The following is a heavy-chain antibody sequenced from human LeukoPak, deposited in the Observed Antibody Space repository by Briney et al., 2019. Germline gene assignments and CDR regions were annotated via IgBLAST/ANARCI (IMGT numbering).Heavy chain of an antibody. Sequence: PSETLSLTCAVYGGSFSGYYWSWIRQPPGKGLEWIGEINHSGSTNYNPSLKSRVTISVDKSKNQFSLKLSSVTAADTAVYYCARGYQGTFDYWGQGTLVTVSS. J-gene: IGHJ4*02. V-gene: IGHV4-34*01. CDR2: INHSGST. CDR3: ARGYQGTFDY. D-gene: IGHD2-2*01. CDR1: GGSFSGYY.